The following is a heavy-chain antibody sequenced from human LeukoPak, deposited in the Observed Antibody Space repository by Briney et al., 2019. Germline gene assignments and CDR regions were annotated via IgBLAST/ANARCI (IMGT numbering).Heavy chain of an antibody. CDR1: GGSISSYY. D-gene: IGHD6-19*01. V-gene: IGHV4-59*12. Sequence: PSETLSLTCTVSGGSISSYYWSWIRQPPGKGLEWIGYIYYSGSTNYNPSLKSRVTISVDTSKNQFSLQLNSVTPEDTAVYYCAREGGVAVAVFFDYWGQGTLVTVSS. CDR2: IYYSGST. CDR3: AREGGVAVAVFFDY. J-gene: IGHJ4*02.